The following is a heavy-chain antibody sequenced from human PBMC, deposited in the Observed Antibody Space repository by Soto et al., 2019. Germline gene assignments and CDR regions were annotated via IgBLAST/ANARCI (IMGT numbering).Heavy chain of an antibody. Sequence: QVQLQESGPGLLKPSQTLSLTCLVSVGSISTAYYYWSWIRQHPGKGLEWIGYIYYIGDTNYNPSLKSRVSMSVDTSKNQFSLRLNSVTAADTAVYYCASLTKDLDSWGPGTLVTVSS. CDR3: ASLTKDLDS. V-gene: IGHV4-31*03. J-gene: IGHJ4*02. CDR2: IYYIGDT. CDR1: VGSISTAYYY. D-gene: IGHD3-9*01.